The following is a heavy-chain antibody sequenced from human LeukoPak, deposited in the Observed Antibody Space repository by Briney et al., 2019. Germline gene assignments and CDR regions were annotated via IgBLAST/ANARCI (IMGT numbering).Heavy chain of an antibody. D-gene: IGHD5-18*01. Sequence: GASVKVSCKASGYTFIGYYIHWVRQAPGQGLEWMGWINPNSGGTNYAQKFQGRVTMTRDTSISTAYMELSRLRSDDTAVYYCARDIVMVTYWFDPWGQGTLVTVSS. CDR2: INPNSGGT. V-gene: IGHV1-2*02. CDR3: ARDIVMVTYWFDP. J-gene: IGHJ5*02. CDR1: GYTFIGYY.